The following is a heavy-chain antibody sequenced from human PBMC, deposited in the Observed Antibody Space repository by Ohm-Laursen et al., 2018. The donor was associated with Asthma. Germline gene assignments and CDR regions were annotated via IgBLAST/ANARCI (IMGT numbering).Heavy chain of an antibody. CDR1: GFTFSSHA. D-gene: IGHD6-13*01. CDR3: AKDLGYSSSWSGAHGMDV. V-gene: IGHV3-23*01. J-gene: IGHJ6*02. CDR2: IGPTGRAT. Sequence: SLRLSCTASGFTFSSHAMSWVRQAPGKGLEWVAGIGPTGRATYYVDSVKGRFTISRDDSKNTLFLQLNSLRAEDTAVYYCAKDLGYSSSWSGAHGMDVWGQGTTVTVSS.